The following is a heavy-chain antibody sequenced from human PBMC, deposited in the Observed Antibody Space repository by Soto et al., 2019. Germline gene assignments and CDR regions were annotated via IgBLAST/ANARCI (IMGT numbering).Heavy chain of an antibody. CDR1: GYTFTSYA. V-gene: IGHV1-3*01. Sequence: QVQLVQSGAEMRKPGASVMVSCKASGYTFTSYAMNWVRQAPGKRLEWMGWINGGNGDTKYSKRFQDRVTITRDTSANTVYIELSSLTSEDTAIYYCARGPLSRYNADFRWGRGPPVTVSS. CDR3: ARGPLSRYNADFR. D-gene: IGHD3-10*01. CDR2: INGGNGDT. J-gene: IGHJ4*02.